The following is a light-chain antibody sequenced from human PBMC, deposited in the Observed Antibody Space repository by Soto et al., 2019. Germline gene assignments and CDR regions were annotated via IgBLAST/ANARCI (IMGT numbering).Light chain of an antibody. CDR1: SSNIGAGYD. CDR3: QSYDSSRSALV. J-gene: IGLJ3*02. V-gene: IGLV1-40*01. CDR2: ANN. Sequence: QAVVTQPPSVSGAPGQRVTISCTGSSSNIGAGYDVHWYQQLPGTAPKLLMFANNDRPSGVPDRFSASKSGTSASLASTGLQAEDEAAYYCQSYDSSRSALVFGGGTKLTVL.